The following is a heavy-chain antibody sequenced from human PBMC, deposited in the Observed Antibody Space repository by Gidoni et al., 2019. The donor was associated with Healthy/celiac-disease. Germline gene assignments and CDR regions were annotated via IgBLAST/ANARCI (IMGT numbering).Heavy chain of an antibody. D-gene: IGHD6-19*01. Sequence: QVQLQESGPGLVKPSETLSLTCTVSGGSISSYYWSWIRQPPGKGLEWIGYIYYSGSTNYNPSLKSRVTISVDTSKNQFSLKLSSVTAADTAVYYCAREGAVAASGWFDPWGQGTLVTVSS. CDR3: AREGAVAASGWFDP. CDR2: IYYSGST. J-gene: IGHJ5*02. V-gene: IGHV4-59*01. CDR1: GGSISSYY.